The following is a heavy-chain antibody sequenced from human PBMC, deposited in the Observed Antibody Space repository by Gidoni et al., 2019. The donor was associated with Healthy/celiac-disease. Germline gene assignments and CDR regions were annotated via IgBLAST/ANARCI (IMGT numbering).Heavy chain of an antibody. Sequence: QSRAEVKKPGSSVKVSCKASGGTFSSYAISWVRQAPGHGLEWMGGIIPIFGTANYAQKFQGRVTITADESTSTAYMELSSLRSEDTAVYYCARDRKHLAGMDVWGQGTTVTVSS. CDR2: IIPIFGTA. CDR3: ARDRKHLAGMDV. V-gene: IGHV1-69*01. CDR1: GGTFSSYA. J-gene: IGHJ6*02.